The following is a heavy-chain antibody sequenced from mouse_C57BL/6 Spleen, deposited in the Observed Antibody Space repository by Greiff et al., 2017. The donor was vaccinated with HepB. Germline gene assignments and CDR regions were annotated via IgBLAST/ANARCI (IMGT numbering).Heavy chain of an antibody. V-gene: IGHV5-17*01. D-gene: IGHD2-4*01. J-gene: IGHJ2*01. CDR2: IRSGSSTI. Sequence: VQLKESGGGLVKPGGSLKLSCAASGFTFSDYGMHWVRQAPEKGLEWVAYIRSGSSTIYYADTVKGRFIIARDNAKNTLFLQMTSLRSEDTAMYYWARDYQGENFDYWGQGTTLTVSS. CDR1: GFTFSDYG. CDR3: ARDYQGENFDY.